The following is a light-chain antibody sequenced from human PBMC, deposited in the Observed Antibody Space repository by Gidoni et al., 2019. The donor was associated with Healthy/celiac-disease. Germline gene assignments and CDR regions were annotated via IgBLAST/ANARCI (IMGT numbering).Light chain of an antibody. CDR1: QSISSY. Sequence: DIQMTPSPSYLSASVGDRVTITCRASQSISSYLNWYQQKPGKAPKLLIYAASSLQSGVPSRFSGSGSGTDFTLTIISLQPEDFATYYCQQSYSTPQITFGQGTRLEIK. CDR2: AAS. V-gene: IGKV1-39*01. J-gene: IGKJ5*01. CDR3: QQSYSTPQIT.